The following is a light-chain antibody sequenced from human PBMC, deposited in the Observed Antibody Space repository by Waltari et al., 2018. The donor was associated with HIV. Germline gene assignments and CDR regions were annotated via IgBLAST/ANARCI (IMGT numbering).Light chain of an antibody. CDR3: ATWDDSLNSFWV. V-gene: IGLV1-47*01. J-gene: IGLJ3*02. CDR1: SSNIGNNF. Sequence: QSVLTQPPSASGTPGQRVVISCSGGSSNIGNNFVYWYQQLPGSTPKLLIYRNDQRPSGFSDRVSGSKSGTSASLAISGLRSEDEADYYCATWDDSLNSFWVFGGGTKVTVL. CDR2: RND.